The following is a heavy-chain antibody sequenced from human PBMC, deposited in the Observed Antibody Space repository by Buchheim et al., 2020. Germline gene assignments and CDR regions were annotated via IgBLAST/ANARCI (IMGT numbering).Heavy chain of an antibody. J-gene: IGHJ4*02. Sequence: QVQLVQSGAEVKKPGASVKVSCKASGYTFTSYYMHWVRQAPGQGLEWMGIINPSGGSTSYAQKFQGRVTMTRDTSTSTVYMELSSLRSDDTAVYYCARASFEQYSSGWYPSAIDYWGQGTL. CDR1: GYTFTSYY. D-gene: IGHD6-19*01. V-gene: IGHV1-46*01. CDR3: ARASFEQYSSGWYPSAIDY. CDR2: INPSGGST.